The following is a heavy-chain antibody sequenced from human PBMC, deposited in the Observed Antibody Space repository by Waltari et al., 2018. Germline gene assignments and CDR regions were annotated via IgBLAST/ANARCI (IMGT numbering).Heavy chain of an antibody. Sequence: QVQLVQSGAEVKKPGASVKVSCKASGYTFTGYYMHWVRQAPGQGLEWMGRINPNSGGTNYAQKFQGRVTMTRDTSISTAYMELSRLRSDDTAVYYCARDWAYCSSTSCPHYYYYYMDVWGKGTTVTVSS. D-gene: IGHD2-2*01. CDR3: ARDWAYCSSTSCPHYYYYYMDV. V-gene: IGHV1-2*06. CDR2: INPNSGGT. CDR1: GYTFTGYY. J-gene: IGHJ6*03.